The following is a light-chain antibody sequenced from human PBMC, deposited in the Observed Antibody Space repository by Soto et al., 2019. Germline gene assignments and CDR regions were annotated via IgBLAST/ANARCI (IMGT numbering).Light chain of an antibody. CDR2: GAS. V-gene: IGKV1-27*01. CDR1: LGIANY. J-gene: IGKJ1*01. CDR3: HQYNHWLTWT. Sequence: DIQMTQSPPSLSSSVGDRVTLSCRASLGIANYVLWYQQRPGKVPKLLIYGASTRATGIPARFSGSGSGTEFTLTISSLQSEDFAAYYCHQYNHWLTWTFGQGTKVDIK.